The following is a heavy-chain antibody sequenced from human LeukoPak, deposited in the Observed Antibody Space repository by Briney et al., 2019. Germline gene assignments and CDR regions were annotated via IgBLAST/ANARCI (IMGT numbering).Heavy chain of an antibody. CDR1: GFTFSSYA. D-gene: IGHD6-19*01. CDR2: ISGSGGST. CDR3: ATSGLRSSGWPIVDY. V-gene: IGHV3-23*01. Sequence: QHGGSLRLSCAASGFTFSSYAMSWVRQAPGKGLEWVSAISGSGGSTYYADSVKGRFTISRDNSKNTLYLQMNSLRAEDTAVYYCATSGLRSSGWPIVDYWGQGTLVTVSS. J-gene: IGHJ4*02.